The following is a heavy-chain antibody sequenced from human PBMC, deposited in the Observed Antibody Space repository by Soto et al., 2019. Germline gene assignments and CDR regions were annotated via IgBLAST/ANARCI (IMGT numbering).Heavy chain of an antibody. Sequence: QVQLVQSGAEVKKPGASVKVSCKASGYTFTSYGISWVRQAPGQGLEWMGWISAYNGNTKYAQKLQGRVTMTTDTYTSAAYMELCRLRSDDTDVYDCARDSPPVDYWCQGTLVTVPS. CDR1: GYTFTSYG. CDR3: ARDSPPVDY. V-gene: IGHV1-18*01. CDR2: ISAYNGNT. J-gene: IGHJ4*02.